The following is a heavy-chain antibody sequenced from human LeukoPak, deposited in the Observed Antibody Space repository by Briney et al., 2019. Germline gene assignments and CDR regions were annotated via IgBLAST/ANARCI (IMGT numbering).Heavy chain of an antibody. Sequence: GGSPRLSCEASGFTFSHFAMHWVRQAPGKGLEWVAVISYDGKKNYYAGSVKGRFTLSRDDSQNTVYLQMNSLRAEDTAVYYCAKHSYRVDSFTDYWGQGTLVTVSS. V-gene: IGHV3-30-3*02. D-gene: IGHD5-12*01. CDR3: AKHSYRVDSFTDY. J-gene: IGHJ4*02. CDR2: ISYDGKKN. CDR1: GFTFSHFA.